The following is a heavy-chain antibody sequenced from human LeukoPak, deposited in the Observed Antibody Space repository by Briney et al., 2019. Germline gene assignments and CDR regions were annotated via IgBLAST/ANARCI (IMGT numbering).Heavy chain of an antibody. CDR3: ARVGDGYNYFAFDI. V-gene: IGHV1-2*02. D-gene: IGHD5-24*01. CDR1: GYTFTGYY. Sequence: ASVKGSCKASGYTFTGYYMHWVRQAPGQGLEWMGWINPNSGGTNYAQKFQGRVTMTRDTSISTAYMELSRLRSDDTAVYYCARVGDGYNYFAFDIWGQGTMVTVSS. CDR2: INPNSGGT. J-gene: IGHJ3*02.